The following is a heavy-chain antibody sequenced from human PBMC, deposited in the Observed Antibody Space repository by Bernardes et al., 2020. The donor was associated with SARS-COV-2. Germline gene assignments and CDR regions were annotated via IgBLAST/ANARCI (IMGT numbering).Heavy chain of an antibody. CDR2: ISRDGGNT. Sequence: GGSLRLSCLACGFSFSTYAMHWVRQAPGKGLEYVSAISRDGGNTWYTDSVKGRFTISRDNSRNMLSLQMSTLRAEDSAVYYCVKITVNGGSIDYWGQGTLVTVSS. V-gene: IGHV3-64D*06. J-gene: IGHJ4*02. CDR1: GFSFSTYA. D-gene: IGHD3-10*01. CDR3: VKITVNGGSIDY.